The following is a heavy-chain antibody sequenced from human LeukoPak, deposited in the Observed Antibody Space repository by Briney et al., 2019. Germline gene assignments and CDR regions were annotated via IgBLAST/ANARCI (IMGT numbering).Heavy chain of an antibody. D-gene: IGHD2-8*02. CDR1: GFTLSDHY. J-gene: IGHJ4*02. CDR2: TTVVGNGHTT. Sequence: GGSLRLSCAASGFTLSDHYMDWVRQAPGKGLEWVARTTVVGNGHTTEYAASVKGRFTISRDESKNSLYLQMNSLKSEDTAVYYCARATLGDCTGGRFSRFDYWGQGTLVTVSS. CDR3: ARATLGDCTGGRFSRFDY. V-gene: IGHV3-72*01.